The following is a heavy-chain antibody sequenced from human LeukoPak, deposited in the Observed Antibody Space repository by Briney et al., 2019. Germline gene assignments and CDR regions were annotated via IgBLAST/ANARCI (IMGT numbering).Heavy chain of an antibody. CDR3: ASRKRGNSYGSSEYFDY. CDR1: GGSFSGYY. D-gene: IGHD5-18*01. CDR2: INHSGST. Sequence: SETLSLTCAVYGGSFSGYYWSWIRQPPGKGLEWIGVINHSGSTNYNPSLKSRVTISVDTSKNQFSLKLSSVTAADTAVYYCASRKRGNSYGSSEYFDYWGQGTLVTVSS. J-gene: IGHJ4*02. V-gene: IGHV4-34*01.